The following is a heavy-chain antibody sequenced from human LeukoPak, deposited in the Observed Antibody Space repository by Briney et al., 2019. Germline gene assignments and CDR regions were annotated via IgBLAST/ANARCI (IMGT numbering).Heavy chain of an antibody. CDR3: ARGGVNVAAAGFDY. CDR1: GFTFSSYA. V-gene: IGHV3-64*01. J-gene: IGHJ4*02. CDR2: ISSNGGST. Sequence: PGGSLRLSCAASGFTFSSYAMHWVRQAPGNGLEYVSSISSNGGSTYYANSVKGRFTISRDNSKNTLYLQMGSLRAEDMAVYYCARGGVNVAAAGFDYWGQGTLVTVYS. D-gene: IGHD6-13*01.